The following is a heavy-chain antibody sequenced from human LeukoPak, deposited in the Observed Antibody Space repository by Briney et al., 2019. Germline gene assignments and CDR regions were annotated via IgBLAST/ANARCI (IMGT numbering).Heavy chain of an antibody. V-gene: IGHV4-30-4*01. CDR1: GGSISSVEYY. CDR3: ARYSRATGKLDY. Sequence: SETLSLTCTVSGGSISSVEYYWSWIRQPPGKGLEWIGYIYYSGSTSYNPSLRSRVTISVDTSQNQFSLNLSSVTAADTAVYYCARYSRATGKLDYWGQGTLATVSS. D-gene: IGHD5-24*01. J-gene: IGHJ4*02. CDR2: IYYSGST.